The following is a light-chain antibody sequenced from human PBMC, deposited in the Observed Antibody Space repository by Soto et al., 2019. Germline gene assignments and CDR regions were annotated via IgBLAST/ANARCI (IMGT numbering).Light chain of an antibody. Sequence: QSALTQPPSASGTPGQTVTISCSISSPNVGTNPVAWYQQLPGTAPKLLIYTNSQRPLGVPVRFSGSKSGTSASLAISGLQSEDEGDYYCATWDENVYVFGTGTKVTVL. CDR3: ATWDENVYV. V-gene: IGLV1-44*01. J-gene: IGLJ1*01. CDR2: TNS. CDR1: SPNVGTNP.